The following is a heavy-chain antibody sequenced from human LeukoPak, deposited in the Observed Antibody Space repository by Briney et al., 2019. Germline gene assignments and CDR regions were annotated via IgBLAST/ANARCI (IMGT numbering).Heavy chain of an antibody. J-gene: IGHJ4*02. D-gene: IGHD1-26*01. CDR2: IYTSENT. V-gene: IGHV4-4*07. CDR3: ARAAGRDTTSGLDFDY. CDR1: NDSISSYS. Sequence: SETLSLTCSVSNDSISSYSWSWIRQPAGKGLEWIGHIYTSENTDYNPSLKSRVTMSVDTSKNQFSLKLSSVTAADTAVYYCARAAGRDTTSGLDFDYWGQGILVTVSS.